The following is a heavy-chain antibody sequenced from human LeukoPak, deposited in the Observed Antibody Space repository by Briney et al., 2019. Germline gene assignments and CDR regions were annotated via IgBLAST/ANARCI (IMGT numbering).Heavy chain of an antibody. V-gene: IGHV3-30*18. CDR2: ISHSGGDR. D-gene: IGHD3-10*01. CDR1: GFTFSNYG. CDR3: AKDHFGSGTTMDV. Sequence: GGSLRLSCAASGFTFSNYGMHWVRQAPGKGLEWVAVISHSGGDRYYADSLKGRFTISRDNSKNALFLQMNSLRDEDTGVYYCAKDHFGSGTTMDVWGQGTTVTVSS. J-gene: IGHJ6*02.